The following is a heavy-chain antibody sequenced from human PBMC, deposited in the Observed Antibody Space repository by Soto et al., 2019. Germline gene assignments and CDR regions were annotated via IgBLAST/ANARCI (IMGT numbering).Heavy chain of an antibody. J-gene: IGHJ6*02. CDR2: VNNDGTDT. D-gene: IGHD6-13*01. V-gene: IGHV3-74*03. CDR1: GFTFSNYW. Sequence: EVQLVESGGGLVQPGGSLRLSGAASGFTFSNYWMYWVRQAPGKGLVWVSRVNNDGTDTTHADSVKGRFTISRDNAENPLYLQMNSLRAEDTAVYYCARGGLQHALDVWGQGSTVTVSS. CDR3: ARGGLQHALDV.